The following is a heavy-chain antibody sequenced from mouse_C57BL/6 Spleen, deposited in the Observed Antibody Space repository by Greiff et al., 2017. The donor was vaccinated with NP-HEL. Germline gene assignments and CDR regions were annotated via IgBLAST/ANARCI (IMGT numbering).Heavy chain of an antibody. V-gene: IGHV1-19*01. CDR3: ARAYYSKGAWFAY. CDR1: GYTFTDYY. J-gene: IGHJ3*01. D-gene: IGHD2-5*01. Sequence: EVQRVESGPVLVKPGASVKMSCKASGYTFTDYYMNWVKQSHGKSLEWIGVINPYNGGTSYNQKFKGKATLTVDKSSSTAYMELNSLTSEDSAVYYCARAYYSKGAWFAYWGQGTLVTVSA. CDR2: INPYNGGT.